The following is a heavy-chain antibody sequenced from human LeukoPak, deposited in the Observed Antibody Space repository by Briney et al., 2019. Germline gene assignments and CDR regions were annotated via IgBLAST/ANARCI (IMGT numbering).Heavy chain of an antibody. Sequence: ASVKVSCKASGYTFTGYYMHWVRQAPGQGLEWMGWINPNSGGTNYAQKFQGRVTMTRETSISTAYMELSRLRSDDTAVYYCARQFDDPYGPPFTGFLKNWFDPWGQGTLVTVSS. CDR3: ARQFDDPYGPPFTGFLKNWFDP. CDR2: INPNSGGT. CDR1: GYTFTGYY. J-gene: IGHJ5*02. D-gene: IGHD3-10*01. V-gene: IGHV1-2*02.